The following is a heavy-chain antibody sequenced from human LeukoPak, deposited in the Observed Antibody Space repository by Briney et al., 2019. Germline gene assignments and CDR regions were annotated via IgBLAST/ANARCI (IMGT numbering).Heavy chain of an antibody. D-gene: IGHD6-13*01. V-gene: IGHV3-33*01. J-gene: IGHJ4*02. CDR1: GFTFSSYG. Sequence: PGRSLRLSCAASGFTFSSYGMHWVRQAPGKGLEWVAVIWYDGSNKYCADSVKGRFTISRDNSKNTLYLQMNSLRAEDTAVYYCAREQNRIAAAGLFDYWGQGTLVTVSS. CDR3: AREQNRIAAAGLFDY. CDR2: IWYDGSNK.